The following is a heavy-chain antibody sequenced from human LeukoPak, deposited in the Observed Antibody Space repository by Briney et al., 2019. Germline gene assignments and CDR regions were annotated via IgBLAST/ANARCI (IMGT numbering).Heavy chain of an antibody. J-gene: IGHJ4*02. CDR1: GFTFSSYA. CDR2: ISGSGGST. CDR3: AKNRGGDCYSGVSY. V-gene: IGHV3-23*01. Sequence: PGGSLRLSCAASGFTFSSYAMSWVRQAPGKGLEWVSAISGSGGSTYYADSVKGRFTISRDNSKNTLYLQMNSLRAEGTAVYYCAKNRGGDCYSGVSYWGQGTLVTVSS. D-gene: IGHD2-21*01.